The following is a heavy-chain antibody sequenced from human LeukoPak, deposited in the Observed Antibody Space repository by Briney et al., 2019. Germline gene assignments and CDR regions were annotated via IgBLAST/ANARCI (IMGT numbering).Heavy chain of an antibody. V-gene: IGHV3-33*01. CDR2: IWSEGSNI. J-gene: IGHJ4*02. Sequence: GRSLRLSCAASGFTFSNYGMHWVRQAPGKGLEWVAVIWSEGSNIYYADSVKGRFTISRDNAKNTLYLQMSSLRAEDTAVYYCARDLGTTSYYFVYWGQGTLVTVSS. D-gene: IGHD1-26*01. CDR3: ARDLGTTSYYFVY. CDR1: GFTFSNYG.